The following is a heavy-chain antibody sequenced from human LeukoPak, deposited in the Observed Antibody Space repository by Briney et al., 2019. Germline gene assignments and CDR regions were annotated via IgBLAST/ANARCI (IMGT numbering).Heavy chain of an antibody. CDR2: IYYSGST. J-gene: IGHJ5*02. D-gene: IGHD6-13*01. Sequence: SETLSLTCTVSGGSISSYYWSWIRQPPGKGLEWIGYIYYSGSTNYNPSLKSRVTISVDTSKNQFSLKPSSVTAADTAVYYCARGDSSSWSGYWFDPWGQGTLVTVSS. CDR1: GGSISSYY. V-gene: IGHV4-59*01. CDR3: ARGDSSSWSGYWFDP.